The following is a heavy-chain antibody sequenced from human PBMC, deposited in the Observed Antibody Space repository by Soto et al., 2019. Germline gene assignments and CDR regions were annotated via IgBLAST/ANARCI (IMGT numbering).Heavy chain of an antibody. Sequence: PSETLSLTCTVSGGSVSSGDYYCSCIRQPPGEGLEWIGEINHSGSTNFNPSLKSRVTISVDRSKNQFSLKLRSVTAADTGVYYCASWLVGAHFDSWGHGTLVTVSS. CDR3: ASWLVGAHFDS. V-gene: IGHV4-61*08. CDR2: INHSGST. CDR1: GGSVSSGDYY. D-gene: IGHD1-26*01. J-gene: IGHJ4*01.